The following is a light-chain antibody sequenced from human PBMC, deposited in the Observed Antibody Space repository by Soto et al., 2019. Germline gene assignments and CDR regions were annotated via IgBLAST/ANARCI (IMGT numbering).Light chain of an antibody. CDR2: GAS. Sequence: RASQTVTSYFAWYKQKPGQAPRLLIYGASSRATGIPDRFSGSGSGTDFTLTICGLEPEDFAVYYCQQYGYSPRTFGQGTKVEIK. J-gene: IGKJ1*01. CDR3: QQYGYSPRT. V-gene: IGKV3-20*01. CDR1: QTVTSY.